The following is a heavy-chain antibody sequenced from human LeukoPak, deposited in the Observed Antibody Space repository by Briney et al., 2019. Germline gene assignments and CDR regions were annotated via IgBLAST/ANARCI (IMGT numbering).Heavy chain of an antibody. CDR1: GFTFSSYW. D-gene: IGHD1/OR15-1a*01. CDR2: IKQDGSER. J-gene: IGHJ6*03. Sequence: PGGSLRLSCAASGFTFSSYWMSWVRQSPGKGLEWVANIKQDGSERYYMDSVKGRFTISRDNAKASLYLQMNSLRAEDMSVYYCARETTDDFLYYYMDVWGKGTTVIVSS. V-gene: IGHV3-7*01. CDR3: ARETTDDFLYYYMDV.